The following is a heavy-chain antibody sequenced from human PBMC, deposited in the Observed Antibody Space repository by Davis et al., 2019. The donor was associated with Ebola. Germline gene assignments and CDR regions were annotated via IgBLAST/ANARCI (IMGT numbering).Heavy chain of an antibody. CDR3: ARSVDIVATIGYYYGMDV. CDR2: MNPNSGNT. D-gene: IGHD5-12*01. CDR1: GYTFTSYD. Sequence: ASAKVSCKASGYTFTSYDINWVRQATGQGLEWMGWMNPNSGNTGYAQKFQGRVTMTRNTSISTAYMELSSLRSEDTAVYYCARSVDIVATIGYYYGMDVWGQGTTVTVSS. V-gene: IGHV1-8*01. J-gene: IGHJ6*02.